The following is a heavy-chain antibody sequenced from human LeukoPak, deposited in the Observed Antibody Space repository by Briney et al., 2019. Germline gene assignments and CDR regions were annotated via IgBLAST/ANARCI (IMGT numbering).Heavy chain of an antibody. D-gene: IGHD6-13*01. CDR2: ISSSMSYI. Sequence: GGSLRLSCAASGFTFSSYSMNWVRQAPRKGLEWVSSISSSMSYIYYADSVKGRFTISRDNAKNSLYLQMNSLRAEDTAVYYCEAIAAAINIDYWGQGTLVTVSS. V-gene: IGHV3-21*01. CDR1: GFTFSSYS. CDR3: EAIAAAINIDY. J-gene: IGHJ4*02.